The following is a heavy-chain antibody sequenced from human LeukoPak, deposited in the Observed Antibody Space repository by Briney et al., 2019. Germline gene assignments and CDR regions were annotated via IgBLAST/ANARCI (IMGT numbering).Heavy chain of an antibody. CDR3: ARSLLNFGVTIEYYYYMDV. CDR1: GGSFSGYY. V-gene: IGHV4-34*01. J-gene: IGHJ6*03. Sequence: SETLSLTCAVYGGSFSGYYWSWIRQPPGKGLEWIGEINHSGSTNYNPSLKSRVTISVDTSKNQFSLQLNSVTPEDTAVYYCARSLLNFGVTIEYYYYMDVWGKGTTVTVSS. CDR2: INHSGST. D-gene: IGHD3-3*01.